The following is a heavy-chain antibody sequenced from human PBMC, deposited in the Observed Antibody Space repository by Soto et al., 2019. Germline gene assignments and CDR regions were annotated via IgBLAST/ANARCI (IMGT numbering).Heavy chain of an antibody. D-gene: IGHD2-21*02. V-gene: IGHV3-30*18. Sequence: PGGSLRLSCAASGFTFSSYGMHWVRQAPGKGLEWVAVISYDGSNKYYADSVKGRFTISRDNSKNTLYLQMNSLRAEDTAVYYCANGYCGGDCSVLYGMDVCGQGTTVTVSS. CDR3: ANGYCGGDCSVLYGMDV. CDR1: GFTFSSYG. CDR2: ISYDGSNK. J-gene: IGHJ6*02.